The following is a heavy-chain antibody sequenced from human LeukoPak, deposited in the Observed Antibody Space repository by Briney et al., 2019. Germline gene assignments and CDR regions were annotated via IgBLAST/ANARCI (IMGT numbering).Heavy chain of an antibody. D-gene: IGHD6-19*01. V-gene: IGHV4-59*01. CDR3: ARGGWSSGWFDY. CDR2: IYYSGST. Sequence: SETLSLTCTVSGGSISSYYWNWIRQPPGKGLEWLGYIYYSGSTNYNPSLKSRVTISVDTSKNQFSLNLSSVTAADTAVYYCARGGWSSGWFDYWGQGTLVTVSS. CDR1: GGSISSYY. J-gene: IGHJ4*02.